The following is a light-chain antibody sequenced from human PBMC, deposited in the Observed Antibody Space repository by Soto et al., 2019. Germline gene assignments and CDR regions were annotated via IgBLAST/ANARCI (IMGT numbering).Light chain of an antibody. CDR2: EVS. J-gene: IGLJ1*01. V-gene: IGLV2-14*01. CDR1: SSDVGGYNY. Sequence: QSALTQPASVSGSPGQSITISCTGTSSDVGGYNYVSWYQQHPGKAPKLMIYEVSNRPSGASNRFSGSKSGNTASLTISGLQAEDEADYYCSSYTSSSTHYVFGTGTKVTV. CDR3: SSYTSSSTHYV.